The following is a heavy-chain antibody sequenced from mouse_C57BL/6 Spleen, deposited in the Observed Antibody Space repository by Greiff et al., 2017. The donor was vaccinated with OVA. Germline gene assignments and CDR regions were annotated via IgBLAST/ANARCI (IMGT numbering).Heavy chain of an antibody. CDR3: ARRDYDGRAFAY. Sequence: EVQLVESGGGLVKPGGSLKLSCAASGFTFSSYTMSWVRQTPEKRLEWVATISGGGGNTYYPDSVKGRFTISRDNAKNTLYLQMSSLRSEDTALYYCARRDYDGRAFAYWGQGTLVTVSA. D-gene: IGHD2-4*01. J-gene: IGHJ3*01. CDR2: ISGGGGNT. CDR1: GFTFSSYT. V-gene: IGHV5-9*01.